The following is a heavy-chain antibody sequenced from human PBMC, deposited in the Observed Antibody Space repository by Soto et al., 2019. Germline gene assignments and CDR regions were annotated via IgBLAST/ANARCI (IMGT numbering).Heavy chain of an antibody. J-gene: IGHJ5*02. V-gene: IGHV4-59*01. CDR2: IYYSGST. CDR1: AGSTRSNY. Sequence: SETLSHPYTVSAGSTRSNYWSWIRHPPGKGLEWIGYIYYSGSTNYNPSLKSRVTISVDTSKNQFSLKLSSVTAADTAVYYCARERRSLSSRWFDPWGQGTLVTVS. D-gene: IGHD2-15*01. CDR3: ARERRSLSSRWFDP.